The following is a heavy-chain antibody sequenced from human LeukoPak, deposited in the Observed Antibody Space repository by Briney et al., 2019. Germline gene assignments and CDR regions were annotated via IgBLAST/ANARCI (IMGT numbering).Heavy chain of an antibody. Sequence: GGSLRLSCAASGFTFSSNGMHWVRQAPGKGLEWVAAISYDGSNKYYADSVKGRFTISRDNSKNTVYLQMNSLRAEDTAVYYCAKVGYSGSYYQRRNYYFDWWGQGTLATVSS. J-gene: IGHJ4*02. CDR1: GFTFSSNG. V-gene: IGHV3-30*18. D-gene: IGHD1-26*01. CDR2: ISYDGSNK. CDR3: AKVGYSGSYYQRRNYYFDW.